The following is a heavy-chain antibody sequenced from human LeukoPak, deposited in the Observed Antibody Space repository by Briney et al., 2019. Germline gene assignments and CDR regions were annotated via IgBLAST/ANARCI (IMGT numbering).Heavy chain of an antibody. V-gene: IGHV4-31*03. CDR3: ARGCTSSPFDY. CDR2: IYYSGST. D-gene: IGHD2-8*01. CDR1: GGSISSGGYS. Sequence: PSQTLSLTCTVSGGSISSGGYSWSWIRQHPGKGLEWIGYIYYSGSTYYNPSLKSRVTISVDTSKNQFSLKLSSVTAADTAVYYCARGCTSSPFDYWGQGTLVTVSS. J-gene: IGHJ4*02.